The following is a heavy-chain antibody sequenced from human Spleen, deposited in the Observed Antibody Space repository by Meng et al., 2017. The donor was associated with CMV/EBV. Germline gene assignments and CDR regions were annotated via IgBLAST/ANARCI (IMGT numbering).Heavy chain of an antibody. CDR3: ARDQNQLIFFYYYYGMDV. V-gene: IGHV3-21*01. CDR2: LSSSSYI. D-gene: IGHD2-2*01. Sequence: GESLKISCAASGFTFSSYSMNWVRQAPGKGLEWVSSLSSSSYIYYADSVKGRFTISRDNAKNTLYLQMNSLRAEDTAVYYCARDQNQLIFFYYYYGMDVWGQGTTVTVSS. J-gene: IGHJ6*02. CDR1: GFTFSSYS.